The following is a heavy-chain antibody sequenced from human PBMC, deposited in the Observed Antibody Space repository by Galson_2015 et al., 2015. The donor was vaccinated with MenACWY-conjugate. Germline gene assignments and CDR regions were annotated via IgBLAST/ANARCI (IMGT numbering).Heavy chain of an antibody. J-gene: IGHJ6*02. Sequence: QSGAEVKKPGESLKISCKTTGYSFTTYWIAWVRQMPGKGLEWMGPISPGDSNTRYSPSFQGQVTISADKSISTAYLQWNSLQASDTAMYYCARHPPGGRGMDVWGQGTTVTVSS. V-gene: IGHV5-51*01. CDR3: ARHPPGGRGMDV. CDR2: ISPGDSNT. D-gene: IGHD1-26*01. CDR1: GYSFTTYW.